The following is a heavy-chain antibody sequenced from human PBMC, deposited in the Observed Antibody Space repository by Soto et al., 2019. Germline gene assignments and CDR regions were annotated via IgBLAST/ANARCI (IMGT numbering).Heavy chain of an antibody. CDR1: GFTFSSYA. Sequence: PGGSLRLSCAASGFTFSSYAMHWVRQAPGKGLEWVAVISYDGSNKYYADSVKGRFTISRDNSKNTLYLQMNSLRAEDTAVYYCARVGTVPYYYYYGMDVWGQGTTVTVS. V-gene: IGHV3-30-3*01. J-gene: IGHJ6*02. D-gene: IGHD1-1*01. CDR2: ISYDGSNK. CDR3: ARVGTVPYYYYYGMDV.